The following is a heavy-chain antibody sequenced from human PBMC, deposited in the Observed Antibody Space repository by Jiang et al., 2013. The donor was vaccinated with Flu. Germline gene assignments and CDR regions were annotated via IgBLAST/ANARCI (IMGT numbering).Heavy chain of an antibody. D-gene: IGHD3-9*01. J-gene: IGHJ4*02. CDR3: LVRQYFDWLLPDY. CDR1: GYSFTNYW. V-gene: IGHV5-51*01. Sequence: QLVESGAEVRRPGESLKISCKGSGYSFTNYWIGWVRQMPGKGLEWVGIMYPGDSDIRYSRSFQGQVTISADKSINTAYLQWSSLKASDTAMYYCLVRQYFDWLLPDYWGQGTLVTVSS. CDR2: MYPGDSDI.